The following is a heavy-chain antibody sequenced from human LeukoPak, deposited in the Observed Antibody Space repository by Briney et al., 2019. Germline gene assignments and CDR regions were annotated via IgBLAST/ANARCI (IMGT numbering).Heavy chain of an antibody. CDR2: IYYSGST. V-gene: IGHV4-39*01. CDR1: GGSISSSSYY. CDR3: ARQNIYCSRTSCYEVDWFDP. D-gene: IGHD2-2*01. Sequence: SETLSLTCTVSGGSISSSSYYWGWIPQPPGKGLEWIGSIYYSGSTYYNPSLKSRATISVDTSKNQFSLKLSSVNAADTAVYYCARQNIYCSRTSCYEVDWFDPWGQGTLVTVSS. J-gene: IGHJ5*02.